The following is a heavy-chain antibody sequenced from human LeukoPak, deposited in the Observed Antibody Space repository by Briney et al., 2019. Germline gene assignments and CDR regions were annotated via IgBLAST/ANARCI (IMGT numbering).Heavy chain of an antibody. D-gene: IGHD3-22*01. CDR2: IIPIFGTA. J-gene: IGHJ4*02. Sequence: ASVKVSCKASGYTFTGYYMHWVRQAPGQGLEWMGGIIPIFGTANYAQKFQGRVTITADESTSTAYMELSSLRSEDTAVYYCARTYYYDSSGYREPHTPLDYWGQGTLVTVSS. CDR1: GYTFTGYY. V-gene: IGHV1-69*13. CDR3: ARTYYYDSSGYREPHTPLDY.